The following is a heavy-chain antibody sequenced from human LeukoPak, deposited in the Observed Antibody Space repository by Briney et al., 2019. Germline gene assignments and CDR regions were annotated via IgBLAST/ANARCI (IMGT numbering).Heavy chain of an antibody. CDR3: ARRALRYCSSTSCPAQYYGVDV. CDR1: GFIFSSYW. Sequence: GGSLRLSCAASGFIFSSYWMSWVRQAPGKGLEWVANIKEDGSEKYYVDSVKGRSTISRDNAKNSLYLQTNSLRAEDTAVHYCARRALRYCSSTSCPAQYYGVDVWGKGTTVTVSS. V-gene: IGHV3-7*03. J-gene: IGHJ6*04. CDR2: IKEDGSEK. D-gene: IGHD2-2*01.